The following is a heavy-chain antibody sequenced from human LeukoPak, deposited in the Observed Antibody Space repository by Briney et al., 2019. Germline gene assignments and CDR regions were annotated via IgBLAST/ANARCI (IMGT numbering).Heavy chain of an antibody. V-gene: IGHV7-4-1*02. CDR2: INTDTGNP. Sequence: ASVKVSCKASRYTFTTYAMNWLRQAPGQGLEWMGWINTDTGNPTYAQGFTGRFVFSLDTSVSTAYLQISSLKAEDTAVYYCARGTYGGNSGDTFDIWGQGTMVTVSS. CDR1: RYTFTTYA. D-gene: IGHD4-23*01. J-gene: IGHJ3*02. CDR3: ARGTYGGNSGDTFDI.